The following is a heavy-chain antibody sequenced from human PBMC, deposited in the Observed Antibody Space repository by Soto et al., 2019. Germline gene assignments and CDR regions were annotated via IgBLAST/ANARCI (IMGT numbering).Heavy chain of an antibody. CDR3: AHSRYSGDYLPFDY. D-gene: IGHD4-17*01. CDR2: VYWDDDK. Sequence: SGPTLVNPTQTLTLTCTLSGFSLRTAGVGVGWIRQPPGKALEWPAIVYWDDDKRYSPSLKSRLTITKDTSKNQVVLTMTNMDPVDTATYFCAHSRYSGDYLPFDYWGQGTLVTVSS. J-gene: IGHJ4*02. CDR1: GFSLRTAGVG. V-gene: IGHV2-5*02.